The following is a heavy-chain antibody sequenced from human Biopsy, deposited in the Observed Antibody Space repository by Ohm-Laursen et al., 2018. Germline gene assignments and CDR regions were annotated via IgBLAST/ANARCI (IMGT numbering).Heavy chain of an antibody. CDR3: AADINVWNVNY. D-gene: IGHD1-1*01. CDR1: GYTLTELS. V-gene: IGHV1-24*01. Sequence: VSSVKVSCKVFGYTLTELSMHWVRQAPGRGLEWMGGFAPENGKTIYAQKFQGRVTMTEDTSTDTAYMELSSLRSEDTAVYYCAADINVWNVNYWGQGTQVTVSS. CDR2: FAPENGKT. J-gene: IGHJ4*02.